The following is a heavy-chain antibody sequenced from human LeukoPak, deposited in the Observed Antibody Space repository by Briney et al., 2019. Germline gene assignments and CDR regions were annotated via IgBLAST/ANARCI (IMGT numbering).Heavy chain of an antibody. CDR2: ISGSGGST. D-gene: IGHD3-9*01. Sequence: PGGSLRLSCAASGFTFSSYAMSWVRQAPGKGLEWVSAISGSGGSTYYADFVKGRFTISRDNSKNTLYLQMNSLRAEDTAVYFFFQAEDGIRYFDWLFNYFDYWGQGTLVTVSS. J-gene: IGHJ4*02. V-gene: IGHV3-23*01. CDR1: GFTFSSYA. CDR3: FQAEDGIRYFDWLFNYFDY.